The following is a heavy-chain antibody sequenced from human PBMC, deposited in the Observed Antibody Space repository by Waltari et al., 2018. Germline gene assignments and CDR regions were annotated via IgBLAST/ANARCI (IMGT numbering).Heavy chain of an antibody. Sequence: QVQLVQSGAEVKKPGASVKVSCKASGYTFTSYAMHWVRQAPGQRLEWMGWINAGNGNTKYSQKFQGRVTITRDTSASTAYMELSSLRSEDTAVYYCATVFYDYIWGSYRYGGFDYWGQGTLVTVSS. J-gene: IGHJ4*02. CDR1: GYTFTSYA. CDR2: INAGNGNT. V-gene: IGHV1-3*01. CDR3: ATVFYDYIWGSYRYGGFDY. D-gene: IGHD3-16*02.